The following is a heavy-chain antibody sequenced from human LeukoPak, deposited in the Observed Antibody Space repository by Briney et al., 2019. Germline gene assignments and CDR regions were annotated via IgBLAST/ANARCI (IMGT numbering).Heavy chain of an antibody. CDR1: GGSFSGYY. D-gene: IGHD3-9*01. V-gene: IGHV4-34*01. CDR2: INHSGST. Sequence: SETLSLTCAVYGGSFSGYYWSWIRQPPGKGLEWIGEINHSGSTNYNPSLKSRVTISVDTSKNQFSLKLSSVTAADTAVYYCASEDGYYDILTGYYRSAAFDIWGQGTMVTVSS. CDR3: ASEDGYYDILTGYYRSAAFDI. J-gene: IGHJ3*02.